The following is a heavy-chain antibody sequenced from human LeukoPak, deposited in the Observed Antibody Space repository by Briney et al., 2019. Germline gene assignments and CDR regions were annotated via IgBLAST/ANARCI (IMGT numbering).Heavy chain of an antibody. D-gene: IGHD5-18*01. CDR3: ARAGRYSYGYPRYYYYGMDV. CDR2: IIPILGIA. J-gene: IGHJ6*02. Sequence: SVKRSCKAPGGTFSSYAISWFRQAPGQGLESMGRIIPILGIAHYAQKFQGRVTITADNSTSTAYMELSSLRSEDTAVYYCARAGRYSYGYPRYYYYGMDVWGQGTTVTVSS. V-gene: IGHV1-69*04. CDR1: GGTFSSYA.